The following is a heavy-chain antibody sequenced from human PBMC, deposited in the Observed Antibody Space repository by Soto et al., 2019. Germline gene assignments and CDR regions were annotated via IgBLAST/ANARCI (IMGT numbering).Heavy chain of an antibody. CDR1: GFTFSTYW. CDR3: VRDWSTFWGMDV. Sequence: GGSLRLSCAASGFTFSTYWMNWVRQAPGKWLEWVANIKQDGSEKYYVDSVKGRFAISRDNAKDSLFLQMNNLRAEGTAVYYCVRDWSTFWGMDVWGQGXTVTVSS. CDR2: IKQDGSEK. V-gene: IGHV3-7*01. J-gene: IGHJ6*02.